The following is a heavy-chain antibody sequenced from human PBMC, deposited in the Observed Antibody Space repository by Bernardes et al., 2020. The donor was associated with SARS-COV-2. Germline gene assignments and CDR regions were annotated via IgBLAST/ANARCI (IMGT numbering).Heavy chain of an antibody. J-gene: IGHJ6*02. V-gene: IGHV3-23*01. Sequence: GSLRLSCVGSGFTFSDYVMSWVRQAPGKGLEWVAGISGYGGNTYYAESLKGRFTVSRDNSKNMLYLQMNSLSAEDTALYYCAKDREDRRGTFGMDVWGQGITVIVSS. D-gene: IGHD1-1*01. CDR3: AKDREDRRGTFGMDV. CDR1: GFTFSDYV. CDR2: ISGYGGNT.